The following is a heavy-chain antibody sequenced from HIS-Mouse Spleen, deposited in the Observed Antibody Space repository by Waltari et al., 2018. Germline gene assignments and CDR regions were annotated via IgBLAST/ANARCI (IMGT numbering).Heavy chain of an antibody. Sequence: QVTLRDSGPALVKPTQTLTLTCTFSGFSLSTSGMCLSRIRPPPGKALEWLARIDWDDDKYYSTSLKTRLTISKDTSKNQVVLTMTNMDPVDTATYYCARIAEGYSSGWYAFDYWGQGTLVTVSS. CDR3: ARIAEGYSSGWYAFDY. J-gene: IGHJ4*02. CDR1: GFSLSTSGMC. V-gene: IGHV2-70*15. D-gene: IGHD6-19*01. CDR2: IDWDDDK.